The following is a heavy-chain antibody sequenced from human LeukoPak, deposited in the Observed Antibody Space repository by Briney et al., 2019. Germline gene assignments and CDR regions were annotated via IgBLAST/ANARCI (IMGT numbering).Heavy chain of an antibody. Sequence: GGSLRLSCVASGFIFSSNYMSWVRQAPGKGLEWVSVIYSGGRTYYADSVKGRFTISRDNSKSTLYLQMNSLRAEDTAVYYRARGDVYFDYWGQGTLVTVSS. CDR3: ARGDVYFDY. V-gene: IGHV3-53*01. CDR1: GFIFSSNY. CDR2: IYSGGRT. J-gene: IGHJ4*02. D-gene: IGHD2-21*02.